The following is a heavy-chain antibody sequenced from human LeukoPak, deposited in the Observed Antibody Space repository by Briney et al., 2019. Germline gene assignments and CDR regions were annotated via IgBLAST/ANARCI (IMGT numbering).Heavy chain of an antibody. Sequence: GGSLRLSCAASGFTFSDYYMSWIRQAPGKGLEWVSYISSSGSTIYYADSVKGRFAISRDNAKNSLYLQMNSLRAEDTAVYYCARTPFKSIVVVPAADYWGQGTLVTVSS. D-gene: IGHD2-2*01. CDR1: GFTFSDYY. CDR2: ISSSGSTI. J-gene: IGHJ4*02. V-gene: IGHV3-11*01. CDR3: ARTPFKSIVVVPAADY.